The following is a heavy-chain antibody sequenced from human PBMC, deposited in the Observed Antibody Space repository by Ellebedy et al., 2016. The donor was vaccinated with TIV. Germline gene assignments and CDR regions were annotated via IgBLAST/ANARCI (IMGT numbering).Heavy chain of an antibody. Sequence: GESLKISCAASGFTFSGYAMSWVRQAPGKGLEWVSAISGSGGSTYYADSVKGRFTISRDNSKNTLYLQMNSLRAEDTAVYYCAKGIAVVPAAIMYGMDVWGQGTTVTVSS. J-gene: IGHJ6*02. CDR3: AKGIAVVPAAIMYGMDV. V-gene: IGHV3-23*01. D-gene: IGHD2-2*01. CDR1: GFTFSGYA. CDR2: ISGSGGST.